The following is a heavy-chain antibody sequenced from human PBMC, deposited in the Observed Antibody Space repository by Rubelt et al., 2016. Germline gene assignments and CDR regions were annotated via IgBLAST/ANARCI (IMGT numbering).Heavy chain of an antibody. CDR3: AREGGYQSPFDY. Sequence: QVQLQESGPGLVKPSETLSLTCTVSGGSISSYYWSWIRQPPGKGLEWIGHIYYSGSTNYNPSLKSRVTISVDTSKNQLSLKLSSVTAADTAVYYCAREGGYQSPFDYWGQGALVTVSS. V-gene: IGHV4-59*01. D-gene: IGHD3-22*01. J-gene: IGHJ4*02. CDR2: IYYSGST. CDR1: GGSISSYY.